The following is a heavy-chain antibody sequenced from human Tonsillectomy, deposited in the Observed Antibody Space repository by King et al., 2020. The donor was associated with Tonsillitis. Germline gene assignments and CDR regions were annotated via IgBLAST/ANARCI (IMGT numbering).Heavy chain of an antibody. CDR1: SGSISSSSYY. CDR2: IFYSGST. J-gene: IGHJ5*02. CDR3: ARLMDSSSPSWFDP. Sequence: QLQESGPGLVKPSETLSLTCTVSSGSISSSSYYWGWIRQPPGKGLEWIGSIFYSGSTFYNPSLKSRGTISVDTSKNQFSLKLSSVTVADTAVYYCARLMDSSSPSWFDPWGQGTLVTVSS. D-gene: IGHD2-2*01. V-gene: IGHV4-39*01.